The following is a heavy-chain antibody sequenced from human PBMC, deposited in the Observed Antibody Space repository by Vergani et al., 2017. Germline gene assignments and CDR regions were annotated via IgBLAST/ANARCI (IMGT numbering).Heavy chain of an antibody. CDR2: ISYDGSNK. V-gene: IGHV3-30-3*01. J-gene: IGHJ3*01. CDR1: GFTFSSYA. CDR3: AKDPRPYYYYGSEQGYAFDV. D-gene: IGHD3-10*01. Sequence: QVQLVESGGGVVQPGRSLRLSCAASGFTFSSYAMHWVRQAPGKGLEWVAVISYDGSNKYYADSVKGRFTISRDNSKNTLYLQMNSLRAEDTAVYYCAKDPRPYYYYGSEQGYAFDVWGQGTMVTVSS.